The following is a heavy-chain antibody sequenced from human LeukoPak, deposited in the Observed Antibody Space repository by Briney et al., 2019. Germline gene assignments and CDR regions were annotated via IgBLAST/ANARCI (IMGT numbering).Heavy chain of an antibody. J-gene: IGHJ6*02. Sequence: SQTLSLTCAISGDSVSSNSAAWNWIRQSPLRGLEWLGRTYYRSKWYNDYAVSVKSRIIINSDTSKNQFSLQLNSVTPEDTAVYYCARGGWYLVDVWGQGTTVTVSS. CDR3: ARGGWYLVDV. D-gene: IGHD6-19*01. CDR2: TYYRSKWYN. CDR1: GDSVSSNSAA. V-gene: IGHV6-1*01.